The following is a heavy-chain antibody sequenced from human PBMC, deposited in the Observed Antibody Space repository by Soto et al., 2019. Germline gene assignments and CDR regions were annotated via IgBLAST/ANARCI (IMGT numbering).Heavy chain of an antibody. Sequence: LLVESGGGLVKPGGSLRLSCAASGFTSSNAWMNWVRQAPGKGLEWVGRIKGKSYGGTTEYAAPVKGRFTISRDDSENTLYLEMNSLKTEDTAVYFCTTEGYTYGYHGIASWGRGALVTVSS. CDR1: GFTSSNAW. D-gene: IGHD5-18*01. V-gene: IGHV3-15*07. CDR3: TTEGYTYGYHGIAS. CDR2: IKGKSYGGTT. J-gene: IGHJ4*02.